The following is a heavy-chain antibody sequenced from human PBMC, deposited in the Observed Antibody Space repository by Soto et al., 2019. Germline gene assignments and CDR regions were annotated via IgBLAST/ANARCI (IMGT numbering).Heavy chain of an antibody. Sequence: SETLSLTCTVSGGSISSSSYYWGWIRQPPGKGLEWIGSIYYSGSTYYNPSLKSRVTISVDTSKNQFSQKLSSVTAADTAVYYFARPLLWFGDPKGMDVWGQGTTVTVSS. CDR3: ARPLLWFGDPKGMDV. CDR1: GGSISSSSYY. J-gene: IGHJ6*02. CDR2: IYYSGST. D-gene: IGHD3-10*01. V-gene: IGHV4-39*01.